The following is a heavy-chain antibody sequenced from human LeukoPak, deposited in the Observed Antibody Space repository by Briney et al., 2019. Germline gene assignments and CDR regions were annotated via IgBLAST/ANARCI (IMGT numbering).Heavy chain of an antibody. D-gene: IGHD7-27*01. CDR1: GFTFSSYA. V-gene: IGHV3-30*04. J-gene: IGHJ4*02. CDR2: ISYDGSNK. Sequence: GGSLRLSCAASGFTFSSYAMHWVRRAPGKGLEWVAVISYDGSNKYYADSVKGRFTISRDNSKNTLYLQMNSLRAEDTAVYYCVANWGTGFDYWGQGTLVTVSS. CDR3: VANWGTGFDY.